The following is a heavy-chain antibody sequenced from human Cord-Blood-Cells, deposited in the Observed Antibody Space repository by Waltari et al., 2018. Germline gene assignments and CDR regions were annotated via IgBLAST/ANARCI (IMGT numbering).Heavy chain of an antibody. CDR1: GGSIRSYY. CDR3: ARYWGAFDI. CDR2: IYYSGST. Sequence: QVQLQESGPGLVKPSETLSLTCTVSGGSIRSYYSSWIRQPPGKGLEWIGYIYYSGSTNYNPSLKSRVTISVDTSKNQFSLKLSSVTAADTAVYYCARYWGAFDIWGQGTMVTVSS. J-gene: IGHJ3*02. V-gene: IGHV4-59*01. D-gene: IGHD3-16*01.